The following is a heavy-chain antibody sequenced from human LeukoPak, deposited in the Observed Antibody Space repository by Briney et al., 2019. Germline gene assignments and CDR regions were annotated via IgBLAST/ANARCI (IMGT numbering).Heavy chain of an antibody. Sequence: PSETLSLTCTVSGGSISSSSYYWGWIRQPPGKGLEWIGSIYYSGSTYYNPSLKSRVTISVDTSKNQFSLKLSSVTAADTAVYYCASPPKGSSGLWVLGWGQGTLVTVSS. V-gene: IGHV4-39*07. CDR1: GGSISSSSYY. CDR2: IYYSGST. CDR3: ASPPKGSSGLWVLG. D-gene: IGHD6-19*01. J-gene: IGHJ4*02.